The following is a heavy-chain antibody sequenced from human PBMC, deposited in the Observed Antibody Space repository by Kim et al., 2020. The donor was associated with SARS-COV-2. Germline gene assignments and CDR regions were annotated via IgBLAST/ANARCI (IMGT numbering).Heavy chain of an antibody. CDR3: GYSSAWYKGSPFDY. D-gene: IGHD6-19*01. J-gene: IGHJ4*02. CDR1: GGSISSGTYY. CDR2: IYYSGST. V-gene: IGHV4-39*01. Sequence: SETLSLTCTVSGGSISSGTYYWGWIRQPPGKGREWIGSIYYSGSTYYNPSLKSRVTISVDTSKNQFSLKLSSVTAADTAVYYCGYSSAWYKGSPFDYWGQGTLVTVSS.